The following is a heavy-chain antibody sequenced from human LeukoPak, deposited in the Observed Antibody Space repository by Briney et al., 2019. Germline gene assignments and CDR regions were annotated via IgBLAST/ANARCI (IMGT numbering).Heavy chain of an antibody. CDR2: IKQDGSEK. Sequence: PGGSLRLSGAASGFTFSSYWMSWVRQAPGKGLEWVANIKQDGSEKYYVDSVKGRFTISRDNAKNSLYLQMNSLRAEDTAVYYCARVYWGDYFDYWGQGTLVTVSS. D-gene: IGHD3-16*01. CDR3: ARVYWGDYFDY. CDR1: GFTFSSYW. V-gene: IGHV3-7*01. J-gene: IGHJ4*02.